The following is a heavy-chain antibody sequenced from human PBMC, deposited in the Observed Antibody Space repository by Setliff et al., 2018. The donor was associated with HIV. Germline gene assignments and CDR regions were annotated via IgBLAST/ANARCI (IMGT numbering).Heavy chain of an antibody. CDR2: IEIKTDGGTT. J-gene: IGHJ6*02. D-gene: IGHD2-15*01. CDR3: TRGGPGGRFYYNGLDV. CDR1: GFIFSNAW. Sequence: GGSLRLSCAASGFIFSNAWMNWVRQAPGKGLEWVGRIEIKTDGGTTDYAAPVKGRFSISRDDSKDMLYLQMNSLKTEDTAVYYCTRGGPGGRFYYNGLDVWGQGTEVTVSS. V-gene: IGHV3-15*04.